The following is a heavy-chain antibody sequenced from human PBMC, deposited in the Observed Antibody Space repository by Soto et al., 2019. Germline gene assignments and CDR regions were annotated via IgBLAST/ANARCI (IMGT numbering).Heavy chain of an antibody. Sequence: QVQLVESGGGVVQPGRSLRLSCAASGFTLRTYGMHWVRQAPGKGLEWVAVIWHDGSNKYYVDSVKGRFTISRDNSKNTLYLQMNSLRAEDTAVYYCARDTGIAAVHHYYHGMDVWGQGTTVTVSS. V-gene: IGHV3-33*01. D-gene: IGHD6-13*01. J-gene: IGHJ6*02. CDR3: ARDTGIAAVHHYYHGMDV. CDR1: GFTLRTYG. CDR2: IWHDGSNK.